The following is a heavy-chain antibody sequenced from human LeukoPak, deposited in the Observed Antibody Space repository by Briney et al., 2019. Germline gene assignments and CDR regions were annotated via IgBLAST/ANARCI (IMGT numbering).Heavy chain of an antibody. CDR1: GGTFSSYA. V-gene: IGHV1-69*04. CDR3: ASGRRYYDSSGYYYSPGAY. CDR2: IIPILGIA. Sequence: SVKVSCKASGGTFSSYAISWVRQAPGQGLEWMGRIIPILGIANYAQKFQGRVTITADKSTSTAYMELSSLRSEDTAVYYCASGRRYYDSSGYYYSPGAYWDQGTLVTVSS. D-gene: IGHD3-22*01. J-gene: IGHJ4*02.